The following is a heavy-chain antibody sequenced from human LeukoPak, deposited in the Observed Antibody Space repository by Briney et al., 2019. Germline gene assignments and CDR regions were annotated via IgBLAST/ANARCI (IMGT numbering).Heavy chain of an antibody. Sequence: SETLSLTCTVSGGSISSYSWSWIRQPPGKGLEWIGRIYTSGSTTYNPSLKSRVTMSVDTSKNQFSLKRSSVTAADTAVYCCARESWFGELSKASDAFDIWGQGTMVTVSS. CDR2: IYTSGST. J-gene: IGHJ3*02. CDR3: ARESWFGELSKASDAFDI. D-gene: IGHD3-10*01. CDR1: GGSISSYS. V-gene: IGHV4-4*07.